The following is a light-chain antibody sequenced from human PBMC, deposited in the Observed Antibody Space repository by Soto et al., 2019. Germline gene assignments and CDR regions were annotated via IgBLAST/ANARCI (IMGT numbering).Light chain of an antibody. CDR1: QSIGTW. CDR2: DAS. CDR3: QQSDTYPLT. J-gene: IGKJ5*01. Sequence: DIQMTQSPSTLSASVGDRVTITCRASQSIGTWLAWYQHRPGKAPSLLIYDASTLRSGVPSRFSGSGSGTEFTLPISSLQADDFATYYCQQSDTYPLTFGQGTRLDIK. V-gene: IGKV1-5*01.